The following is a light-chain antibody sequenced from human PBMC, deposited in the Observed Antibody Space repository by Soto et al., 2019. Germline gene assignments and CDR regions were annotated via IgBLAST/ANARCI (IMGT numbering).Light chain of an antibody. CDR2: WAS. CDR3: QQYYTTPYT. CDR1: QNVLYSSNNKNY. V-gene: IGKV4-1*01. Sequence: DIVMTQSPDSLAVSLGERATINCKSSQNVLYSSNNKNYLAWYQQKPGQPPKLLIYWASTRESGVSERFSGSGSGTDFTLTISSLQAEDVAVYYCQQYYTTPYTFGQGTKLEIK. J-gene: IGKJ2*01.